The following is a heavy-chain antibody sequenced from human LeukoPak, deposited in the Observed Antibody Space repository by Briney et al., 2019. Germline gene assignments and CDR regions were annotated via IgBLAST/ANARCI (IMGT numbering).Heavy chain of an antibody. CDR3: ASEGGYYYDSSGYLDY. J-gene: IGHJ4*02. D-gene: IGHD3-22*01. CDR2: ISSSGSTI. CDR1: GFTFSNAW. V-gene: IGHV3-11*04. Sequence: GGSLRLSCAASGFTFSNAWMSWVRQAPGKGLEWVSYISSSGSTIYYADSVKGRFTISRDNAKNSLYLQMNSLRAEDTAVYYCASEGGYYYDSSGYLDYWGQGTLVTVSS.